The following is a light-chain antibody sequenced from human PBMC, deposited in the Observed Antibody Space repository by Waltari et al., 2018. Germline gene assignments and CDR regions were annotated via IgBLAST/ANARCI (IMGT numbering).Light chain of an antibody. CDR1: QYIGGR. J-gene: IGKJ5*01. CDR2: KAS. CDR3: QQSYSTPIT. V-gene: IGKV1-5*03. Sequence: DIQMTQSPSTLSASVRDRVNITCRASQYIGGRLAWYQQKPGKDPKLLVYKASSLESGVPSRFSGSGSGTEYTLTISSLQPEDFATYYCQQSYSTPITFGQGTRLEIK.